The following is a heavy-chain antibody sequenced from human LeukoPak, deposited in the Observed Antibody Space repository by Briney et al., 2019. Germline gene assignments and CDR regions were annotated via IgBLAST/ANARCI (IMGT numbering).Heavy chain of an antibody. CDR2: ISTGTYI. D-gene: IGHD4-23*01. J-gene: IGHJ4*02. CDR3: TREQDREASATVVGDY. CDR1: GFTFSRYS. V-gene: IGHV3-21*05. Sequence: GGSLRLSCAASGFTFSRYSMNWVRQAPGKGLEWISHISTGTYIAYTDSVKGRFTISRDSAKNSLFLQMNSLRAEDTAVYYCTREQDREASATVVGDYWGQGTLVTVSS.